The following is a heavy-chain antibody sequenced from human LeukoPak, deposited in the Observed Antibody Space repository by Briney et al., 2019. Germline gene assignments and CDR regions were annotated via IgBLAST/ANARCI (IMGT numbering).Heavy chain of an antibody. CDR2: IYYSGST. Sequence: PSETLSLTCTVSGGSISSGGYYWSWIRQHPGKGLEWIGYIYYSGSTYYNPSLKSRVTISVDTSKNQFSLKLSSVTAADTAVYYCARALSRLWFGEFPWGQGTLVTVSS. V-gene: IGHV4-31*03. CDR1: GGSISSGGYY. CDR3: ARALSRLWFGEFP. D-gene: IGHD3-10*01. J-gene: IGHJ5*02.